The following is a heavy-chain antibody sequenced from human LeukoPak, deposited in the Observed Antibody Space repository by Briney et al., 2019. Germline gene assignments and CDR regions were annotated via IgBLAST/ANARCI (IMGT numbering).Heavy chain of an antibody. V-gene: IGHV3-53*01. Sequence: GGSLRLSCAASGFTFSSYWMHWVRQAPGKGPEWVSVIRSGGDTQYADSVKGRFTVSRDDFKNALYLQMNSLRAEDTAVYYCAKEGVYDNSGYNDALDIWGQGTQVTVSS. D-gene: IGHD3-22*01. CDR1: GFTFSSYW. CDR3: AKEGVYDNSGYNDALDI. CDR2: IRSGGDT. J-gene: IGHJ3*02.